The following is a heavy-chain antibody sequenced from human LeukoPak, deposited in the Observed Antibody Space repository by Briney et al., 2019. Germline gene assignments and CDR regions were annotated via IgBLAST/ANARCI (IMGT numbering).Heavy chain of an antibody. CDR1: GRSISCYY. D-gene: IGHD1-14*01. CDR3: ARPDPEGDAFDI. CDR2: IYTSGIT. Sequence: PSETLSLTCSVSGRSISCYYWSWIRQPAGEGLEWMGRIYTSGITTYNPSLKSRVTISVDKSKKQFPLRRSSVTAPDTAVYYTARPDPEGDAFDIWGEGKMVTVSP. V-gene: IGHV4-4*07. J-gene: IGHJ3*02.